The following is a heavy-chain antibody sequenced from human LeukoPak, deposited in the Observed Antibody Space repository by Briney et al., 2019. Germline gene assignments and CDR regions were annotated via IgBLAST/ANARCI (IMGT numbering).Heavy chain of an antibody. D-gene: IGHD1-26*01. V-gene: IGHV1-69*01. J-gene: IGHJ4*02. CDR2: IIPIFGTA. CDR3: ARGGIVGATTIDY. Sequence: SVKVSCKASGGTFSSYAISWVRQAPGQGLEWMGGIIPIFGTANYAQKFQGRVTITADESTSTAYMELSSLRSDDTAVYYCARGGIVGATTIDYWGQGTLVTVSS. CDR1: GGTFSSYA.